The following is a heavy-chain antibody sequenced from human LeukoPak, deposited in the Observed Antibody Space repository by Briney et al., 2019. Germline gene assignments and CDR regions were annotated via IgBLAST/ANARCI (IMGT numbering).Heavy chain of an antibody. CDR2: INPSGGST. CDR1: GYTFTSYY. D-gene: IGHD3-3*01. J-gene: IGHJ4*02. CDR3: ARVRHYDFWSGYYTPYYFDY. Sequence: ASVKVSCKASGYTFTSYYMHWVRQAPGQGLEWMGIINPSGGSTSYAQKFQGRVTMTRDTSTSTVYMELSSLRSEDTAVYYCARVRHYDFWSGYYTPYYFDYWGQGTLVTVSS. V-gene: IGHV1-46*01.